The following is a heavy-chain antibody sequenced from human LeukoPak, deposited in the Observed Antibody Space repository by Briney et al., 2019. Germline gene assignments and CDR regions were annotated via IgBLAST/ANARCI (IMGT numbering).Heavy chain of an antibody. CDR3: AREMVGGYGPDY. CDR1: GFTFSNYA. Sequence: GGSLRLSCAASGFTFSNYAMHWVRQARGKGLVWVSRINSDGSSTSYADSVKGRFTISRDNAKNTLYLQMNSLRAEDTAVYYCAREMVGGYGPDYWGQGTLVTVSS. D-gene: IGHD2-15*01. J-gene: IGHJ4*02. V-gene: IGHV3-74*01. CDR2: INSDGSST.